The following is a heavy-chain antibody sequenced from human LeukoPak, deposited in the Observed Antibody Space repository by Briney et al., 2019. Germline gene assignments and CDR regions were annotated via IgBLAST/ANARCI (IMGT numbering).Heavy chain of an antibody. J-gene: IGHJ4*02. CDR1: GGSFSGYY. CDR2: INHSGST. V-gene: IGHV4-34*01. Sequence: KPSETLSLTCAVYGGSFSGYYWSWIRQLPGKGLEWIGEINHSGSTNYNPSLKSRVTISVDTSKNQFSLKLSSVTAADTAVYYCARPWGDDYWGQGTLVTVSS. CDR3: ARPWGDDY. D-gene: IGHD3-16*01.